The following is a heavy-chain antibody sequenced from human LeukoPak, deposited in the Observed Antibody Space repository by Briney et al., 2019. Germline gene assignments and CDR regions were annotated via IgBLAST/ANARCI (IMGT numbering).Heavy chain of an antibody. CDR1: GYTLTELS. V-gene: IGHV1-24*01. D-gene: IGHD6-6*01. Sequence: ASVKVSCKVSGYTLTELSMHWVRQAPGKGLEWTGGFDPEDGETIYAQKFQGRVTMTEDTSTDTAYMELSSLRSEDTAVYYCASLSSSSDIDYYYGMDVWGQGTTVTVSS. CDR2: FDPEDGET. CDR3: ASLSSSSDIDYYYGMDV. J-gene: IGHJ6*02.